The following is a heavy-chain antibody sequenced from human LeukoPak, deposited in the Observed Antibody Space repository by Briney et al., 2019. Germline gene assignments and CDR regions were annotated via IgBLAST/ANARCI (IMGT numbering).Heavy chain of an antibody. V-gene: IGHV1-69*05. CDR3: ARGRWLQPWGYFDY. CDR2: IIPIFGTA. Sequence: SVKVSCKASGGTFSSYAISWVRLAPGQGLEWMGGIIPIFGTANYAQKFQGRVTITTDESTSTAYMELSSLRSEDTAIYYCARGRWLQPWGYFDYWGQGTLVTVSS. CDR1: GGTFSSYA. D-gene: IGHD5-24*01. J-gene: IGHJ4*02.